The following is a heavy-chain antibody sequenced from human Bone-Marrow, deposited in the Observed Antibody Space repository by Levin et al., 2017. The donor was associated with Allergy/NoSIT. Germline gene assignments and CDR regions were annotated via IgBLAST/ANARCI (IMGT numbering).Heavy chain of an antibody. V-gene: IGHV3-23*01. CDR1: GFTFNTYA. J-gene: IGHJ4*02. CDR2: IHGSDGGT. CDR3: VRAGTGLDMIHDY. D-gene: IGHD3-10*01. Sequence: GGSLRLSCAASGFTFNTYAMSWVRQAPEKGLEWVSSIHGSDGGTFYADSVEGRFTISRDNAKNTLYLQMNSLRAEDTALYFCVRAGTGLDMIHDYWGQGTLVTVSS.